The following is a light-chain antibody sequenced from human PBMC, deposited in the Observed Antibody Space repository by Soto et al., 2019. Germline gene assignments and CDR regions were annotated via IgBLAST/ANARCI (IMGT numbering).Light chain of an antibody. J-gene: IGLJ3*02. V-gene: IGLV2-14*01. CDR3: SSHPSSSTPNWV. CDR1: SSDVGGYNY. CDR2: DVS. Sequence: QSALTQPASVSGSPGQSITISCTGTSSDVGGYNYVSWYQQHPGKAPKLMIYDVSNRPSGVSNRFSGSKAGNTASLTISGLQAEDEDDYYCSSHPSSSTPNWVFGGGTKLTVL.